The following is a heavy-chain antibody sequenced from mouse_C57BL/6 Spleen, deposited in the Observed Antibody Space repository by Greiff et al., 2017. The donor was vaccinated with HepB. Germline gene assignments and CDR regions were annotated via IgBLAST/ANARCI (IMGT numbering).Heavy chain of an antibody. CDR3: AREDSSGGAY. CDR2: IDPSDSET. Sequence: QVHVKQPGAELVRPGSSVKLSCKASGYTFTSYWMHWVKQRPIQGLEWIGNIDPSDSETHYNQKFKDKATLTVDKSSSTAYMQLSSLTSEDSAVYYCAREDSSGGAYWGQGTLVTVSA. V-gene: IGHV1-52*01. J-gene: IGHJ3*01. D-gene: IGHD3-2*02. CDR1: GYTFTSYW.